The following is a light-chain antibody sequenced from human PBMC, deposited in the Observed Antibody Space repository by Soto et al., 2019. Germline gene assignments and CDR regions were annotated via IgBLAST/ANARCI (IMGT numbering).Light chain of an antibody. Sequence: DVVMTQAPLSLPVTLGQPSSISCRSSQSLVYSDGNTYLNWFQQKPGQSPQLLIYLTSSRASGVPERFTGSGSGTDFTLKIRRVEAEDVGVYYCMQALQTPRTFGRGTKVDIK. CDR1: QSLVYSDGNTY. CDR3: MQALQTPRT. J-gene: IGKJ1*01. CDR2: LTS. V-gene: IGKV2-28*01.